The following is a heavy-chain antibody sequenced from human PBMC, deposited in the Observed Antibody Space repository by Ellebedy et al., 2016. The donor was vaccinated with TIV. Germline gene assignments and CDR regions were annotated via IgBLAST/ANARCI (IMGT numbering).Heavy chain of an antibody. CDR1: GGSISRSSYY. D-gene: IGHD6-19*01. V-gene: IGHV4-39*01. CDR2: IYYSGST. J-gene: IGHJ4*02. CDR3: ARHEAYSSGWYTYYFDY. Sequence: MPSETLSLTCNVSGGSISRSSYYWGWIRQPPGKGLEWIGSIYYSGSTYYNPSLKSRVTISVDTSKNQFSLKLSSVTAADTAVYYCARHEAYSSGWYTYYFDYWGQGTLVTVSS.